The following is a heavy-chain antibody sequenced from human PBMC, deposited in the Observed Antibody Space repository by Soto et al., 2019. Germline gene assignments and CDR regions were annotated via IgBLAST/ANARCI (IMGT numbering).Heavy chain of an antibody. V-gene: IGHV2-5*01. Sequence: QITLKESGPTLVKPTQTLTLTCTFSGFSLSTSGVGVGWIRQPPGKALECLALIYGNDDKRYSPYLKNRLTSTKDTAKNQVVITMTNIDHVDKATYYCTHSGVIYYYGPGKDYAMNHWGQGTLVTVSS. CDR3: THSGVIYYYGPGKDYAMNH. D-gene: IGHD3-10*01. CDR1: GFSLSTSGVG. CDR2: IYGNDDK. J-gene: IGHJ4*02.